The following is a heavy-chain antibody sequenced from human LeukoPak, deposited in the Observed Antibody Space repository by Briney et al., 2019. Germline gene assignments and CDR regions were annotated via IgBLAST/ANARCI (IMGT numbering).Heavy chain of an antibody. CDR1: GYTFSDYY. D-gene: IGHD3-10*01. J-gene: IGHJ4*02. Sequence: ASVKVSCKASGYTFSDYYIHWVRQAPGQGLEWVGWINPNSGGTDSAQKLQGRVTMTRDTSISATYMELRTLTSDDTAVYYCARGTRGSYSSIHDWGQGTLVTVSS. V-gene: IGHV1-2*02. CDR2: INPNSGGT. CDR3: ARGTRGSYSSIHD.